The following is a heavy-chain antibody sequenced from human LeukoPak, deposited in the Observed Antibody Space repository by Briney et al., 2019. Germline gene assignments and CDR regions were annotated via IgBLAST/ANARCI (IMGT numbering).Heavy chain of an antibody. D-gene: IGHD6-19*01. Sequence: GGSLRLSCAASGFTFSSYAMSWVRQAPGQGLEGVRFIRRKVYGGTTEYAASVKGRFTISRDDSESIAYLQMNSLKTEDTAVYFCTREARGGGWYDYWGQGSLVTVSS. J-gene: IGHJ4*02. CDR2: IRRKVYGGTT. CDR1: GFTFSSYA. CDR3: TREARGGGWYDY. V-gene: IGHV3-49*04.